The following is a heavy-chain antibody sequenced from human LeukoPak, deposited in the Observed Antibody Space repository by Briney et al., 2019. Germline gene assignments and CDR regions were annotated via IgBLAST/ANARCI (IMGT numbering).Heavy chain of an antibody. CDR3: ARVVRDYYYGMDV. CDR2: ISSRSSTI. CDR1: GFTFSSYT. Sequence: GGSLRLSCAASGFTFSSYTMNWVRQAPGKGLEWVPYISSRSSTIYYADSVKGRFTISRDNAKNSLYLQMNGLRAEDTAVYYCARVVRDYYYGMDVWGQGTTVTVSS. D-gene: IGHD3-10*01. V-gene: IGHV3-48*04. J-gene: IGHJ6*02.